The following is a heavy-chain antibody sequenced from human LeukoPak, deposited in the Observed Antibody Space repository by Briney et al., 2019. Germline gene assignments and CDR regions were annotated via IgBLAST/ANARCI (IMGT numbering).Heavy chain of an antibody. CDR3: AIMHGYYDGSGFWVQ. V-gene: IGHV3-30*04. CDR1: GFTFSSYA. D-gene: IGHD3-22*01. J-gene: IGHJ4*02. CDR2: ISYDGSNK. Sequence: GRSLRLSCAASGFTFSSYAMHWVRQAPGKGLEWVAVISYDGSNKYYADSVKGRFTISRDNSKNTLYLQMNSLRDEDTGVYYCAIMHGYYDGSGFWVQWGQGTLVTVSS.